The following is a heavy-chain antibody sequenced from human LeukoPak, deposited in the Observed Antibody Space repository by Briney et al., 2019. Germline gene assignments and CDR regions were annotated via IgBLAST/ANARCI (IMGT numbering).Heavy chain of an antibody. CDR2: MTPGDTYI. CDR3: VRVSISRLGADLLYDV. CDR1: GVSFSSSS. Sequence: GGTERPSCEASGVSFSSSSMNWSRQATGKGLEWVSTMTPGDTYIYYTDSVKGRFTISRDDAKNSLYLQMSSLRAEDTAVYYCVRVSISRLGADLLYDVWGQGTTVLVSS. V-gene: IGHV3-21*01. D-gene: IGHD3-3*01. J-gene: IGHJ6*02.